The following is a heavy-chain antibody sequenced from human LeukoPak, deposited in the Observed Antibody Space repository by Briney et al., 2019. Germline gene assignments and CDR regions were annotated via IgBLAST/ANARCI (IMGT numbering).Heavy chain of an antibody. D-gene: IGHD2-15*01. CDR2: INHSGST. J-gene: IGHJ1*01. CDR1: GGSFSGYY. Sequence: SETLSLTCAVYGGSFSGYYWSWIRQPPGKGLEWIGVINHSGSTNYNPSLKSRVTISVDTSKNQFSLKLSSVTAADTAVYYCARGYCSGGSCGAGEYFQHWGQGTLVTVSS. CDR3: ARGYCSGGSCGAGEYFQH. V-gene: IGHV4-34*01.